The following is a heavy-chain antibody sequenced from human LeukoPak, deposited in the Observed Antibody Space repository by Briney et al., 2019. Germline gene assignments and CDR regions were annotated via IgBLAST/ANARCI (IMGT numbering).Heavy chain of an antibody. D-gene: IGHD3-10*01. Sequence: SQTLSLTCTVSGGSISSGGYYWSWIRQPPGKGLEWIGYIYHSGSTYYNPSLKSRVTISVDRSKNQFSLKLSSVTAADTAVYYCAGAGVLLNAFDIWGQGTMVTVSS. J-gene: IGHJ3*02. CDR1: GGSISSGGYY. CDR2: IYHSGST. CDR3: AGAGVLLNAFDI. V-gene: IGHV4-30-2*01.